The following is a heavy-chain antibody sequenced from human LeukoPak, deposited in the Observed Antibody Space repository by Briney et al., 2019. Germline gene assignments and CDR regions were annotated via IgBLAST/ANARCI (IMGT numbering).Heavy chain of an antibody. J-gene: IGHJ4*02. CDR2: IIALFGAA. CDR1: GGTFSSYA. V-gene: IGHV1-69*06. Sequence: ASVKVSCKASGGTFSSYAISWVRQAPGQGLEWMGGIIALFGAANYAQKLQGRVTITADKSTSTAYMELSSLTSEDTAMYYCALTVTSDFDYWGQGTLVTVSS. D-gene: IGHD4-17*01. CDR3: ALTVTSDFDY.